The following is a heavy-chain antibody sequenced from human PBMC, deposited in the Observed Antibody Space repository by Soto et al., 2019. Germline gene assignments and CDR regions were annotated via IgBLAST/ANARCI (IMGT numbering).Heavy chain of an antibody. CDR1: GFTFTSYC. V-gene: IGHV3-21*01. J-gene: IGHJ4*02. Sequence: VGSLRLTCAASGFTFTSYCMDWVRQAPGKGLEWVSSISSTTNYIYYADSMKGRFTVSRDNAKNSVYLEMNSLSAEDTAVYYCARESEDLTSNFDYWGQGTLVTVSS. CDR2: ISSTTNYI. CDR3: ARESEDLTSNFDY.